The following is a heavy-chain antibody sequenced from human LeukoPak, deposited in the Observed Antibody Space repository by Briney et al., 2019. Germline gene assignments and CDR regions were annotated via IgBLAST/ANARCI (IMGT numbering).Heavy chain of an antibody. CDR1: GFTFSSYN. J-gene: IGHJ4*02. Sequence: GGSLRLSCAASGFTFSSYNMNWVRQAPGRGLEWVSSISTSSSYIYYADSVKGRFTISRDNSKNTLYLQMNSLRAEDTAVYYCAKDHYYGSGSSDYWGQGTLVTVSS. V-gene: IGHV3-21*01. D-gene: IGHD3-10*01. CDR2: ISTSSSYI. CDR3: AKDHYYGSGSSDY.